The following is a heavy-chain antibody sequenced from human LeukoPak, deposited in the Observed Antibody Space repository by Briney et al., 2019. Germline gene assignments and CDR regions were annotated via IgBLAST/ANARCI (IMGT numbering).Heavy chain of an antibody. CDR2: IYYSGST. CDR1: GGSISSDDYY. CDR3: ARVGSSWTRDYYFDY. Sequence: SETLSLTCTVSGGSISSDDYYGSWIRQHPGKGLEWIGYIYYSGSTYYNPSPKSRVTMSVDTSKNQFSLKLSSVTAADTALYYCARVGSSWTRDYYFDYWGQGTLVTVSS. V-gene: IGHV4-31*03. J-gene: IGHJ4*02. D-gene: IGHD6-13*01.